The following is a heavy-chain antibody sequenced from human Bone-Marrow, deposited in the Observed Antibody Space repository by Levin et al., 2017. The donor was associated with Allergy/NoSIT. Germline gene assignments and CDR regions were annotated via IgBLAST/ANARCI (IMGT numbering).Heavy chain of an antibody. J-gene: IGHJ3*02. CDR1: GFTFSNYY. V-gene: IGHV3-11*01. CDR3: ARVLRGGISGYAFDI. Sequence: KLGESLKISCATSGFTFSNYYMSWIRQAPGKGLDWVSYISSSDSSRYYADSVRGRFTISTDNAMNSLYLQMNSLRVEDTAIYYCARVLRGGISGYAFDIWGQGTMVTVSS. CDR2: ISSSDSSR. D-gene: IGHD3-10*01.